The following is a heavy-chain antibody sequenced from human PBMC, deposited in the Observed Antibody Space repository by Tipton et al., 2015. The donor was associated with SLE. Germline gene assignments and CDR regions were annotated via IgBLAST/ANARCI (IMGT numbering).Heavy chain of an antibody. CDR3: AREGDCGGSSCFYFQH. V-gene: IGHV1-3*01. J-gene: IGHJ1*01. Sequence: QLVQSGAEVKKPGASVKVSCKASGYTFTSYDINWVRQDPGQRLEWMGFVSAGKGDIKYSQKFQDRVTIIRDTSASTAYLELRSLRSEDTGVYYCAREGDCGGSSCFYFQHWGQGTLVTVSS. CDR2: VSAGKGDI. CDR1: GYTFTSYD. D-gene: IGHD2-15*01.